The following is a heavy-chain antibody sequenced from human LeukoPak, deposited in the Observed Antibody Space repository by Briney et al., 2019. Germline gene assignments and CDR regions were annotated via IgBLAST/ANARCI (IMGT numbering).Heavy chain of an antibody. D-gene: IGHD2-2*01. CDR1: GFTFSSYG. V-gene: IGHV3-30*02. CDR3: AKGDVVVPAYSGY. CDR2: IRYDGSNK. Sequence: GGSLRLSCAASGFTFSSYGMHWVRQAPGKGLEWVAFIRYDGSNKYYADSVKGRFTISRDNSKNTLYLQMNSLRAEDTAVYYCAKGDVVVPAYSGYWGQGTMAIVSS. J-gene: IGHJ4*02.